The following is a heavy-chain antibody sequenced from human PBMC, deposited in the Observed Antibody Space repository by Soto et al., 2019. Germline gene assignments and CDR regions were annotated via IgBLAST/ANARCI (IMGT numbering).Heavy chain of an antibody. D-gene: IGHD3-3*01. V-gene: IGHV3-30*18. Sequence: QVQLVESGGGVVQPGRSLRLSCAASGFTFSSYGMHWVRQAPGKGLEWVAVISYDGSNKYYADSVKGRFTISRDNSKNTLYLQMNSLRAEDTAVYYCANGGMEGERFLEWFPFDYWGQGTLVTVSS. CDR2: ISYDGSNK. CDR1: GFTFSSYG. CDR3: ANGGMEGERFLEWFPFDY. J-gene: IGHJ4*02.